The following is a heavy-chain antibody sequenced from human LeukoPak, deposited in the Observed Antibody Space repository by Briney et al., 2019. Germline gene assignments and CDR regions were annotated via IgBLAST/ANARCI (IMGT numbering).Heavy chain of an antibody. V-gene: IGHV3-33*08. CDR3: AREMAV. CDR2: IWYDGS. D-gene: IGHD2-8*01. CDR1: GFTFSSYG. Sequence: GGSLRLSCAASGFTFSSYGMHWVRQAPGKGLEWVAVIWYDGSNADSVKGRFTISRDNSKNTLYLQMNSLRAEDTAVYYCAREMAVWGQGALVTVSS. J-gene: IGHJ4*02.